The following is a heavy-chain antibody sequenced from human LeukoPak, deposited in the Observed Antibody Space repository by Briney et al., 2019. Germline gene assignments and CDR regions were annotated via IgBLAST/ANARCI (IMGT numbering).Heavy chain of an antibody. D-gene: IGHD1-26*01. J-gene: IGHJ2*01. CDR3: ARRGANSGSYSHFDL. CDR1: GGSISSYY. V-gene: IGHV4-59*01. CDR2: IYYSGST. Sequence: SETLSLTCTVSGGSISSYYWSWIRQPPGKGLEWIGYIYYSGSTNYNPSLKSRVTISVDTSKNQFSLKLSSVTAADTAVYYCARRGANSGSYSHFDLWGRGTLVTVSS.